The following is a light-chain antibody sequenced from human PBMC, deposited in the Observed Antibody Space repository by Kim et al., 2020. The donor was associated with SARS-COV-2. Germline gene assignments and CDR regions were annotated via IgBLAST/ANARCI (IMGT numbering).Light chain of an antibody. CDR2: RTS. V-gene: IGLV7-43*01. J-gene: IGLJ3*02. CDR3: LLYCGGAWV. CDR1: TRAVTVGCY. Sequence: PGSTVTPSLPSSTRAVTVGCYPNWCQQKPGHAPRALIYRTSNKHAWTPARFSGSLLGGTAALTLSGVQPEDEAEYYCLLYCGGAWVFGGGTQLTVL.